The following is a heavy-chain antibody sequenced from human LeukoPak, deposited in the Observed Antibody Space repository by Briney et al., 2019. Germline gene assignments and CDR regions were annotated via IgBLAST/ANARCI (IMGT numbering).Heavy chain of an antibody. V-gene: IGHV4-39*01. CDR3: ASDYYYGDLDAFDI. CDR2: IYYSGST. CDR1: GGSISSSSYY. D-gene: IGHD4-17*01. Sequence: SETLSLTCTVSGGSISSSSYYWGWIRQPPGKGLEWIGSIYYSGSTYYNPSLKSRVTISVDTSKNQFSLKLSSVTAADTAVYYCASDYYYGDLDAFDIWGQGTTVTVSS. J-gene: IGHJ3*02.